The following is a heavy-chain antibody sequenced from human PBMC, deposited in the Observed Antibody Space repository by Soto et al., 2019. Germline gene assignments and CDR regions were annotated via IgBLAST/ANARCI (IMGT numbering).Heavy chain of an antibody. D-gene: IGHD6-13*01. CDR1: GYGFTAYD. Sequence: RASVKVSCKASGYGFTAYDINWVRQASGQGLEWMGWMNPINGATGSARRFQGRVSMTRNTATATAYLELTSLRSDDSAVYYCGRGPSPRAPAGGTPYYYAMDVWGQGTTVTVSS. V-gene: IGHV1-8*02. J-gene: IGHJ6*02. CDR2: MNPINGAT. CDR3: GRGPSPRAPAGGTPYYYAMDV.